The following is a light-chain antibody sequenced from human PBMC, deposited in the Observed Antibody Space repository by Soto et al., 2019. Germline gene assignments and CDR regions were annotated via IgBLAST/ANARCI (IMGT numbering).Light chain of an antibody. CDR2: WAS. CDR1: HDVSXDSXXXXX. CDR3: XXXXXVLGNG. Sequence: DIVMTQSPXSLTVSLGERATINCKXRHDVSXDSXXXXXXAWYQLRPGQPPKLLIYWASTRASGVPDRFRGSGSGTDFTLTISSLXPEXXAVXYXXXXXXVLGNGFGQGTRLEIK. J-gene: IGKJ2*03. V-gene: IGKV4-1*01.